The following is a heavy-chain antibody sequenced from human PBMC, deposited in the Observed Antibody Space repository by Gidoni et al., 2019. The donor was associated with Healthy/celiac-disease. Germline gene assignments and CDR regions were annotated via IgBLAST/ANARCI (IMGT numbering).Heavy chain of an antibody. J-gene: IGHJ4*02. CDR3: AKDEYQLLSYYFDY. V-gene: IGHV3-30*18. CDR1: GFTFSSYG. Sequence: QVQLVESGGGVVQPGRSLRLSCAASGFTFSSYGMLWVRQAPGKGLEWVAVISYDGSNKYYAASVKGRFTISRDNSKNTLYLQMNSLRAEDTAVYYCAKDEYQLLSYYFDYWGQGTLVTVSS. D-gene: IGHD2-2*01. CDR2: ISYDGSNK.